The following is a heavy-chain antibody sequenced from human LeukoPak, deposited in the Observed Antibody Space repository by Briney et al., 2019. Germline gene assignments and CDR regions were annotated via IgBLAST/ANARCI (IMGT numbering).Heavy chain of an antibody. CDR1: GGSISSYY. V-gene: IGHV4-59*01. D-gene: IGHD6-6*01. CDR3: ARVDPDSSSTLEVFDY. J-gene: IGHJ4*02. CDR2: IYYSGST. Sequence: SETLSLTCTVSGGSISSYYWSWIRRPPGKGLEWIGYIYYSGSTNYNPSLKSRVTISVDTSKNQFSLKLSSVTAADTAVYYCARVDPDSSSTLEVFDYWGQGTLVTVSS.